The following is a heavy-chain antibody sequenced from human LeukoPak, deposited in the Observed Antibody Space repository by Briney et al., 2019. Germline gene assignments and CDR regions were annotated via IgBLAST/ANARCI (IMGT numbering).Heavy chain of an antibody. D-gene: IGHD6-19*01. CDR2: INPNSGGT. J-gene: IGHJ4*02. CDR1: GYTFTSYG. Sequence: ASVKVSCKASGYTFTSYGISWVRQAPGQGLEWMGWINPNSGGTNYAQKFQGRVTMTRDTSISTAYMELSRLRSDDTAVYYCARATGYSSGWYNYWGQGTPVTVSS. CDR3: ARATGYSSGWYNY. V-gene: IGHV1-2*02.